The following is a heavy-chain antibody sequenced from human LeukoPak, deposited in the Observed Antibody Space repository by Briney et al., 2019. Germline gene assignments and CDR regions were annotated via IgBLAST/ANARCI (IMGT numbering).Heavy chain of an antibody. D-gene: IGHD5-18*01. V-gene: IGHV3-7*01. J-gene: IGHJ4*02. CDR3: ARGRTAMP. CDR1: GFRFSYSW. Sequence: GGSLRLSCAASGFRFSYSWMIWVRQAPGKGLEWVASIKQDGSEKYYVDSVKGRFTISRDNAKNSLYLQMNSLRAEDTAVYYCARGRTAMPWGQGTLVTVSS. CDR2: IKQDGSEK.